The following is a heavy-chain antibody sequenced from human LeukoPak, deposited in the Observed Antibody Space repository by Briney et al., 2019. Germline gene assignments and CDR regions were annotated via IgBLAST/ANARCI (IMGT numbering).Heavy chain of an antibody. CDR3: AREAQYYYPHHYYVY. CDR1: GYTFTSYG. CDR2: ISAYNGNT. D-gene: IGHD3-10*01. J-gene: IGHJ4*02. V-gene: IGHV1-18*01. Sequence: EASVKVSCKASGYTFTSYGISWVRQAPGRGLEWMGWISAYNGNTNYAQKPQGRVTMTTDTSTSTAYMELRSLRSDDTAVYYCAREAQYYYPHHYYVYWGQGTLVTVSS.